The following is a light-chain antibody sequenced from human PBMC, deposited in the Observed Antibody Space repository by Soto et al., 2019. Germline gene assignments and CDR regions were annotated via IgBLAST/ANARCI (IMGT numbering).Light chain of an antibody. CDR1: QSISNW. CDR2: DAS. Sequence: DIQMTQSPSTLSASVGDRVTITCRASQSISNWLAWYQQKPGKAPKLLIYDASRLESGVPSRFSGSGFLTEFSLTISSLQPDDFATYCCQQYNSYSQTTFGQGTKVAIK. J-gene: IGKJ1*01. V-gene: IGKV1-5*01. CDR3: QQYNSYSQTT.